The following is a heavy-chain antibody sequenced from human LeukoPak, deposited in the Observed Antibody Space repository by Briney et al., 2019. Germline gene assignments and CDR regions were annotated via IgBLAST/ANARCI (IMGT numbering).Heavy chain of an antibody. Sequence: GRSLRLSCAASGFTFSSYAMHWVRQAPGKGLEWVAVISYDGSNKYYADSVKGRFTISRDNSKNTLYLQMNSLRAEDTAVYYCARPMVRGSEYYYYGMDVWGQGTTVTVSS. V-gene: IGHV3-30*04. J-gene: IGHJ6*02. CDR2: ISYDGSNK. D-gene: IGHD3-10*01. CDR3: ARPMVRGSEYYYYGMDV. CDR1: GFTFSSYA.